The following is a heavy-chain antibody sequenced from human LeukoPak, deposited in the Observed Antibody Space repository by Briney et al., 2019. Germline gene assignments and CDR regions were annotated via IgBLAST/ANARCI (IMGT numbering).Heavy chain of an antibody. CDR1: GFTFTGSA. Sequence: GGSLRLSCAASGFTFTGSAMHWVRQASGKGLEWAGRIRSKGSNYATTYAASLKGRFTISRDDSKNTAYLQMNSLKTEDTAVYYCSTQGYSYGSKFDYWGQGTLVTVSS. CDR2: IRSKGSNYAT. V-gene: IGHV3-73*01. CDR3: STQGYSYGSKFDY. J-gene: IGHJ4*02. D-gene: IGHD5-18*01.